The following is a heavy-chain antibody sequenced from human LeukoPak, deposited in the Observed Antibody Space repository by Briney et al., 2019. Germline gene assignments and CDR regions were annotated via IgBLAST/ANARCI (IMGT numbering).Heavy chain of an antibody. CDR1: GGTFSGYA. CDR3: ARTLVGATTLEFDY. D-gene: IGHD1-26*01. J-gene: IGHJ4*02. V-gene: IGHV1-69*13. Sequence: SVKVSCKASGGTFSGYAISWVRQAPGQGLEWMGGIIPIFGTANYAQKFQGRVTITADESTSTAYTELSSLRSEDTAVYYCARTLVGATTLEFDYWGQGTLVTVSS. CDR2: IIPIFGTA.